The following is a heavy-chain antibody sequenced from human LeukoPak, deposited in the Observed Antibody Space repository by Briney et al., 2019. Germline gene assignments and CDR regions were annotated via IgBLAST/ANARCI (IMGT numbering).Heavy chain of an antibody. CDR3: ARVVVVPVAIYYYGMDV. D-gene: IGHD2-2*01. Sequence: GGSLRLSCAASGFTFSSYSMNWVRQAPGKGLEWVSSISSSSSYIYYADSVKGRFTISRDNAKNSLYLQMNSLRAEDTAVYYCARVVVVPVAIYYYGMDVWGQGTTVTVSS. CDR2: ISSSSSYI. J-gene: IGHJ6*02. CDR1: GFTFSSYS. V-gene: IGHV3-21*01.